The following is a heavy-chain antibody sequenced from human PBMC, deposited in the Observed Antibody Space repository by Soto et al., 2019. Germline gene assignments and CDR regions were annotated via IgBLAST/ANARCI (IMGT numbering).Heavy chain of an antibody. D-gene: IGHD2-8*01. J-gene: IGHJ3*02. CDR3: AKDLAVSGNKGPIDGVFDI. V-gene: IGHV3-9*01. CDR1: GFTFDDYA. Sequence: EVQLVESGGGLVQPGTSLRLSCAASGFTFDDYAMHWVRQAPGKGLEWVSGLSWNSRRIGEADSVRGRFTISRDNAKNSMYLKMNSLREEDTALYYCAKDLAVSGNKGPIDGVFDIWGRGAMVTVSS. CDR2: LSWNSRRI.